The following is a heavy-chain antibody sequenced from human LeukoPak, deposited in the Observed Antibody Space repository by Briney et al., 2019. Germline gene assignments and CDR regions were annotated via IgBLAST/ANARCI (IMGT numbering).Heavy chain of an antibody. CDR2: IYTSGST. D-gene: IGHD1-26*01. Sequence: SETLSLTCTVSGGSIRSYYWSWIRQPAGKGLEWIGRIYTSGSTNYNPSLKSRVTISVDTSRNQFSLKLTSVTAADTAVYYCATTKWELLYPLDYWGQGTLVTVSS. V-gene: IGHV4-4*07. J-gene: IGHJ4*02. CDR3: ATTKWELLYPLDY. CDR1: GGSIRSYY.